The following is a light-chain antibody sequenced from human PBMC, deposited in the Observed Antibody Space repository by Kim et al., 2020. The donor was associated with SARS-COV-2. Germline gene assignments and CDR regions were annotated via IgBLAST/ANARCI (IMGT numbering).Light chain of an antibody. V-gene: IGLV1-44*01. J-gene: IGLJ1*01. Sequence: QSVLPQPPSASGTLGQRLIISCSGSNSNIGGNTVIWYQRLPGTAPKLLSYSYDLRHSGVPDRFSASKSGTSAYLAISGLQSEDEALYFCAAWDDSVNGQVFGTGTKVTVL. CDR2: SYD. CDR3: AAWDDSVNGQV. CDR1: NSNIGGNT.